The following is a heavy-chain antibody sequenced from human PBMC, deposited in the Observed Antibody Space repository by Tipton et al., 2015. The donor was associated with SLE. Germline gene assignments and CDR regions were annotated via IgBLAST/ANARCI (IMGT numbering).Heavy chain of an antibody. CDR3: ARDSRLWFRELLS. CDR1: GYTFTSYG. Sequence: QSGPEVKKPGASVKVSCKASGYTFTSYGSSWGRQAPGKGLGWMGWISAYNGNTNYAQKLQGRVTMTTDTSTSTAYMELRSLRSDDTAVYYCARDSRLWFRELLSWGQGTLVTVSS. CDR2: ISAYNGNT. J-gene: IGHJ4*02. V-gene: IGHV1-18*01. D-gene: IGHD3-10*01.